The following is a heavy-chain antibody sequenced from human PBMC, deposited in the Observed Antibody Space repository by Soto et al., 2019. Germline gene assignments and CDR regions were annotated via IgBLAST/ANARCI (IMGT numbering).Heavy chain of an antibody. V-gene: IGHV1-69*06. CDR1: GGPFSSYA. CDR3: ARVFTGGWFDP. Sequence: QVQLVQSGAEVKKPGSSVKVSCTASGGPFSSYAINWVRQAPGQGLAWMGVITPMFGAPHYAQNFQGRIAITADKSTNAAYMELSSLTSGDTAVYFCARVFTGGWFDPWGQGTLVTVSS. D-gene: IGHD1-26*01. J-gene: IGHJ5*02. CDR2: ITPMFGAP.